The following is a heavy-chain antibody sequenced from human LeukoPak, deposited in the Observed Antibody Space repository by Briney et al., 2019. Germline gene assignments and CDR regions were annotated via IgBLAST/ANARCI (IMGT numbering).Heavy chain of an antibody. CDR1: GGSISSYY. Sequence: SETLSLTRTVSGGSISSYYWSWIRQPAGKGLEWIGRVYTSGSTNYNPSLKSRVTMSVDTSKNQFSLKLISVTAADTAVYYCARDEDSIFDYWGQGTLVTVSS. D-gene: IGHD3-22*01. J-gene: IGHJ4*02. CDR2: VYTSGST. CDR3: ARDEDSIFDY. V-gene: IGHV4-4*07.